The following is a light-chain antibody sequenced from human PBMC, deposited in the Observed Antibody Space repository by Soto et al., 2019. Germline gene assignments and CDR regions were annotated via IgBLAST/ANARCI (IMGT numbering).Light chain of an antibody. Sequence: EVVLRQSQATLSVSQPQSPPLXCRASQGIGDTLAWYQHKPGQAPRLLIYDTSTRATGVPTRFSGSRSGAEFTLTINSLQSEDFAVYYCQPYNNWPLTFGGGTKVDIK. CDR2: DTS. J-gene: IGKJ4*01. CDR1: QGIGDT. CDR3: QPYNNWPLT. V-gene: IGKV3-15*01.